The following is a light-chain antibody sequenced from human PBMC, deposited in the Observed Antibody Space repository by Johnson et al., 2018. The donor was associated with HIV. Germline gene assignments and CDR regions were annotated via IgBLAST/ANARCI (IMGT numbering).Light chain of an antibody. V-gene: IGLV1-51*01. Sequence: QSVLTQPPSVSAAPGQKVTISCSGSNSNIGSNYVSWYQQLPGTAPKLLIYDNNKRPSGIPDRFSGSKSGTSATLGITGLQTGDEADYYCGTWDTSLSAGGVFGTGTKVTVL. CDR3: GTWDTSLSAGGV. CDR1: NSNIGSNY. J-gene: IGLJ1*01. CDR2: DNN.